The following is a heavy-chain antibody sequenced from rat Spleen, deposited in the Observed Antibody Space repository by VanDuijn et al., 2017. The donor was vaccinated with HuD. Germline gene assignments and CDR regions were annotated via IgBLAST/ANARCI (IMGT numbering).Heavy chain of an antibody. CDR1: GFTFNNYG. Sequence: EVQLVESGGGLVQPGRSLKVSCAASGFTFNNYGMAWVRQAPTKGLEWVATISYDGSSTYYPDSVKGRFTISRDNAKSTLYLQMDSLRSEDTATYYCTTEEYRYFDYWGQGTSVTVSS. V-gene: IGHV5-29*01. J-gene: IGHJ4*01. D-gene: IGHD1-5*01. CDR2: ISYDGSST. CDR3: TTEEYRYFDY.